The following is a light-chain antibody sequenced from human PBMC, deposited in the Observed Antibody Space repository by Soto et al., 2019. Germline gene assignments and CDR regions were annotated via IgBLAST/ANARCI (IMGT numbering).Light chain of an antibody. CDR3: QQYGSSGLT. Sequence: EIVLTQSPGTLSLSPGERATLSCRASQSVSSSYLAWYQQKPGQAPRLLLNGASTRATDNPNRFSGSGSGTDFTLTISRLEPEDFAVSYCQQYGSSGLTFGGGTKVEIK. CDR1: QSVSSSY. J-gene: IGKJ4*01. V-gene: IGKV3-20*01. CDR2: GAS.